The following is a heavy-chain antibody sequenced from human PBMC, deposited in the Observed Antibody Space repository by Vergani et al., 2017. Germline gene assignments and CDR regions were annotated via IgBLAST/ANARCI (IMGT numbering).Heavy chain of an antibody. CDR2: IYHSGST. Sequence: QVQLQESGPGLVKPSQTLSLTCTVSGYSISSAYYWGWIRQPPGKGLEWIGSIYHSGSTYYNPSLKSRVTISVDTSKNHFSLKLISVTAADTAVYYCARLPGSWLYYFDYWGQGTLVTVSS. V-gene: IGHV4-38-2*02. J-gene: IGHJ4*02. CDR1: GYSISSAYY. CDR3: ARLPGSWLYYFDY. D-gene: IGHD6-13*01.